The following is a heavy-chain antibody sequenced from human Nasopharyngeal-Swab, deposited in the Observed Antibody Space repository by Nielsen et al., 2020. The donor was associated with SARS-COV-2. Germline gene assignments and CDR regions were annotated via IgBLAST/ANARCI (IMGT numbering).Heavy chain of an antibody. CDR3: ASDTRYSSSTYYYYGMDV. CDR1: GFTFSSYA. V-gene: IGHV3-23*01. J-gene: IGHJ6*02. Sequence: GGSLRLSCASSGFTFSSYAMIWVRQAPGKGLEWVSAISGSGGSTYYADSVKGRFTISRDNAKNSLYLQMNSLRAEDTAVYYCASDTRYSSSTYYYYGMDVWGQGTTVTVSS. CDR2: ISGSGGST. D-gene: IGHD6-6*01.